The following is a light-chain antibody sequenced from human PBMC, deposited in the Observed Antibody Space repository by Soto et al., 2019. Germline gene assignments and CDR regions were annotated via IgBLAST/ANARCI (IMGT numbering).Light chain of an antibody. Sequence: QSVLTQPASVSGSPGQSITISCTGTSSDVGGYNYVSWYQQHPGKAPKLLTYHVSSRPSGVSNRFSGSKSGNTASLTISGLQTEDEADYYCSSYTSNNTPYVFGTGTQLTVL. CDR2: HVS. CDR3: SSYTSNNTPYV. V-gene: IGLV2-14*01. CDR1: SSDVGGYNY. J-gene: IGLJ1*01.